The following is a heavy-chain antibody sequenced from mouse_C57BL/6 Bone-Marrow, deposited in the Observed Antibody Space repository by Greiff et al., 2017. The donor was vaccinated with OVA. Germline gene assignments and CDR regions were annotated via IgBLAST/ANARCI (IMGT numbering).Heavy chain of an antibody. CDR2: IWGGGST. CDR1: GFSLTSYG. D-gene: IGHD1-1*01. Sequence: VKLMESGPGLVAPSQSLSITCTVSGFSLTSYGVDWVRQPPGKGLEWLGVIWGGGSTNYNSALMSRLSISKDNSKSQVFLIMSSLQTDDTAMYYCAKRITTVVADYFDYWGQGTTLTVSS. CDR3: AKRITTVVADYFDY. J-gene: IGHJ2*01. V-gene: IGHV2-9*01.